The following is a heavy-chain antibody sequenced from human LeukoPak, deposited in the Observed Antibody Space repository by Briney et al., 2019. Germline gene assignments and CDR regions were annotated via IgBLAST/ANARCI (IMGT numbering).Heavy chain of an antibody. CDR1: GGSISSGSYY. CDR3: ARGEGVGSLYNPYYFDY. V-gene: IGHV4-61*02. CDR2: IYTSGST. D-gene: IGHD1-1*01. J-gene: IGHJ4*02. Sequence: PSETLSLTCTVSGGSISSGSYYWSWIRQPAGKGLEWIGRIYTSGSTNYNPSLKSRVTISVDTSKNQFSLKLSSVTAADTAVYYCARGEGVGSLYNPYYFDYWGQGTLVTVSS.